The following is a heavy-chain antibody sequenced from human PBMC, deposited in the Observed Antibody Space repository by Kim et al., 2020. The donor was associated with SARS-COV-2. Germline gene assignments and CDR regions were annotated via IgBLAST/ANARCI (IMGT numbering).Heavy chain of an antibody. J-gene: IGHJ5*02. CDR1: GGSISSSSYY. Sequence: SETLSLTCTVSGGSISSSSYYWGWIRQPPGKGLEWIGSIYYSGSTYYNPSLKSRVTISVDTSKNQFSLKLSSVTAADTAVYYCARGGGWPQYNWFDPWGQGTLVTVSS. CDR3: ARGGGWPQYNWFDP. V-gene: IGHV4-39*07. D-gene: IGHD6-19*01. CDR2: IYYSGST.